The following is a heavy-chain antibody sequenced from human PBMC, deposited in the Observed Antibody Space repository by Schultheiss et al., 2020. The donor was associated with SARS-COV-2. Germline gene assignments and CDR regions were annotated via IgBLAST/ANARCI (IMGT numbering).Heavy chain of an antibody. CDR2: IYYSGST. CDR1: GGSISSGGYY. Sequence: SETLSLTCTVSGGSISSGGYYWGWIRQPPGKGLEWIGYIYYSGSTNYNPSLKSRVTISVDTSKNQFSLKLSSVTAADTAVYYCARGGADAFDIWGQGTMVTVSS. CDR3: ARGGADAFDI. J-gene: IGHJ3*02. D-gene: IGHD3-16*01. V-gene: IGHV4-61*08.